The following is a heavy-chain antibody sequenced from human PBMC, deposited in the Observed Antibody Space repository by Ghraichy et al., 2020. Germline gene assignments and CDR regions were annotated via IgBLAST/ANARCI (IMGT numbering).Heavy chain of an antibody. CDR1: GFTFSSYW. CDR3: AKWRWLQSEFDY. D-gene: IGHD5-24*01. CDR2: IKQDGSEK. Sequence: GESLNISCAASGFTFSSYWMSWVRQAPGKGLECVASIKQDGSEKYYVDSVKGRFTISRDNAKSSLYLQMNSLRAEDTAVYYCAKWRWLQSEFDYWGRGTLVTVSS. J-gene: IGHJ4*02. V-gene: IGHV3-7*03.